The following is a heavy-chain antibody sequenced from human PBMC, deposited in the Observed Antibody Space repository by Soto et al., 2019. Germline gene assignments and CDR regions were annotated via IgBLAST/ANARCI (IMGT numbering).Heavy chain of an antibody. V-gene: IGHV3-11*05. CDR2: VSSRSTST. CDR1: GFTFSDYY. Sequence: GGSLRLSCAASGFTFSDYYMIWIRQAPGKGLEWVSYVSSRSTSTNYADSMKGRFTISRDNAKNSLYLQMNSLRAEDTAVYYCARDNGGTFDYWGQGTLVTAPQ. CDR3: ARDNGGTFDY. J-gene: IGHJ4*02. D-gene: IGHD2-8*01.